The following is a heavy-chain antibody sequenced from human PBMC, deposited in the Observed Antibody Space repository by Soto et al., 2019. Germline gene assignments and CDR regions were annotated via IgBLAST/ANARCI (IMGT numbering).Heavy chain of an antibody. V-gene: IGHV4-39*01. J-gene: IGHJ4*02. Sequence: LQLQESGPGLVKPSETLSLTCTVSGGSISNSDYFWAWMRQPLGKGLEWVGTISHTGSPRYNPSLKSRVTISVDTSKNQFSLRLPSVTAADTAVFYCASQLESTTYFDYWGRGTLVTVSS. D-gene: IGHD1-1*01. CDR3: ASQLESTTYFDY. CDR2: ISHTGSP. CDR1: GGSISNSDYF.